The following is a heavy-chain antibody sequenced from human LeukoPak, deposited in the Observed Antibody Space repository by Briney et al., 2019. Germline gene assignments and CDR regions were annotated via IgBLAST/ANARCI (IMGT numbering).Heavy chain of an antibody. V-gene: IGHV3-23*01. CDR2: ITGGGGKT. J-gene: IGHJ4*02. Sequence: GGFLRLSCAASGFTFSSYGMSWVRQAPGKGLEWVSGITGGGGKTYYADSVRGRFTISRDNSKNTLYLQVNSLRAEDTAVYYCAKTFGWPFYFDHWGQGTLVTVSS. CDR1: GFTFSSYG. CDR3: AKTFGWPFYFDH. D-gene: IGHD2/OR15-2a*01.